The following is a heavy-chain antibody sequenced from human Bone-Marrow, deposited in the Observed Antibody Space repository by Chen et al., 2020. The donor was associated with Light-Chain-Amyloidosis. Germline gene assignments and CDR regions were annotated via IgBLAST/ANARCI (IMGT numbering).Heavy chain of an antibody. D-gene: IGHD3-10*01. J-gene: IGHJ3*02. CDR1: GTNFSSRW. CDR2: IRRDGMEK. Sequence: EMLLVESGGAMVQAGGSPRLSCGAYGTNFSSRWMSWVRQAPGEGLEWVANIRRDGMEKYFVESVRGRFAISRDNAKNSLYLQMNSLRAEDTDVYYCAREDRGAYDIWGQGTMVTVSS. V-gene: IGHV3-7*05. CDR3: AREDRGAYDI.